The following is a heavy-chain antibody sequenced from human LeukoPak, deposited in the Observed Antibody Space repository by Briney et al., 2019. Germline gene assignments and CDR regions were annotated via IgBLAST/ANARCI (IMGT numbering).Heavy chain of an antibody. CDR2: IRSGGTT. CDR1: GFTFSNNA. CDR3: ASIPGFEKISDY. J-gene: IGHJ4*02. V-gene: IGHV3-23*01. Sequence: GGSLRLFCAASGFTFSNNAMTWVRQAPGKGLEWVSTIRSGGTTYYADSVKGRFTISRDNSKNTLYLQMNSLRAEDTAVYYCASIPGFEKISDYWGQGTLVTVSS. D-gene: IGHD3-10*01.